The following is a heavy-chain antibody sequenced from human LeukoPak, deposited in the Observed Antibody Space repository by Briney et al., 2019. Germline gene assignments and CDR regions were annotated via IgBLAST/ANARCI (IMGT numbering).Heavy chain of an antibody. CDR1: GYTFTGYF. CDR3: ARGYSSGWEPYYFDY. V-gene: IGHV1-46*01. Sequence: ASVKVSCKASGYTFTGYFMHWVRQAPGQGLEWMGIINPSGGSTSYAQKFQGRVTMTRDTSTSTVYMELSSLRSEDTAVYYCARGYSSGWEPYYFDYWGQGTLVTVSS. CDR2: INPSGGST. J-gene: IGHJ4*02. D-gene: IGHD6-19*01.